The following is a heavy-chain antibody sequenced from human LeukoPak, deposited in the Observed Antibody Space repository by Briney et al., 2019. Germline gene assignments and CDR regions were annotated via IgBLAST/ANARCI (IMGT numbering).Heavy chain of an antibody. CDR2: ISGRGGST. CDR1: GFTFSSYA. J-gene: IGHJ6*02. Sequence: GGSLRLSCAASGFTFSSYAMSWVRQAPGKGLEWVSAISGRGGSTYYADSVKGRFTISRDNSKNTLYLQMNSLRAEDTAVYYCAKDSSLLWFGELSIYYYYGMDVWGQGTTVTVSS. D-gene: IGHD3-10*01. CDR3: AKDSSLLWFGELSIYYYYGMDV. V-gene: IGHV3-23*01.